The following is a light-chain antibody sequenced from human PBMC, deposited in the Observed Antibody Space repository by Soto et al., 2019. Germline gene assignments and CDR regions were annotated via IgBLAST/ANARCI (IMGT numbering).Light chain of an antibody. V-gene: IGLV2-8*01. CDR2: EVS. J-gene: IGLJ2*01. Sequence: QSALTQPPSASGSPGQSVTISCTGTSSDVGGYNYVSWYQQHPGKAPKLIISEVSQRPSGVPDRFSGSKSGNTASLTVSGLQAEDEADYYCSSYGGGNNYVLFGGGTKVTVL. CDR3: SSYGGGNNYVL. CDR1: SSDVGGYNY.